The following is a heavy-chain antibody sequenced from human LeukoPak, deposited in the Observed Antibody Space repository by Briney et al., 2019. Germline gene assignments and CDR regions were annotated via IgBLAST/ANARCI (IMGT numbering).Heavy chain of an antibody. CDR1: EVIFDNHN. V-gene: IGHV3-69-1*01. J-gene: IGHJ6*02. CDR2: ISSSSVV. D-gene: IGHD6-13*01. Sequence: PGGSLRLSCAASEVIFDNHNINWVRQAPGKGLEWLSYISSSSVVFYADSVKGRFTISRHNAKDSLYLQMNSLRVEDTAVYYCAKSGGQQLVAAYGMDVWGQGTTVTVSS. CDR3: AKSGGQQLVAAYGMDV.